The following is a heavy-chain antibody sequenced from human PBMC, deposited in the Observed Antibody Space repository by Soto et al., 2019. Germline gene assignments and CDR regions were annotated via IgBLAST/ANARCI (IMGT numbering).Heavy chain of an antibody. CDR1: GYTLTELS. CDR2: FDPEDGET. Sequence: ASVKVSCKVSGYTLTELSMHWVRQAPGKGLEWMGGFDPEDGETIYAQKFQGRVTMTEDTSTDTAYMELISLRSEDAAVYYCASIAWFAELSPLYYFDFRGQGTLVTVSS. J-gene: IGHJ4*02. CDR3: ASIAWFAELSPLYYFDF. D-gene: IGHD3-10*01. V-gene: IGHV1-24*01.